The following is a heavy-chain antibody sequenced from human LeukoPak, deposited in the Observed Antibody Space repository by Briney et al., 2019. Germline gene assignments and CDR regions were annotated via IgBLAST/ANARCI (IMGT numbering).Heavy chain of an antibody. D-gene: IGHD6-19*01. J-gene: IGHJ5*02. CDR3: ARAVAGTHWFDP. CDR2: IDIPGNS. V-gene: IGHV3-13*01. Sequence: GGSLRLSCAASGFTLSTYDMHWVRQPTGKGLEWVSGIDIPGNSYYPDSVKGRFTMSRESAKNSLYLQMNNLRAGDTAVYYCARAVAGTHWFDPWGQGTLVTVSS. CDR1: GFTLSTYD.